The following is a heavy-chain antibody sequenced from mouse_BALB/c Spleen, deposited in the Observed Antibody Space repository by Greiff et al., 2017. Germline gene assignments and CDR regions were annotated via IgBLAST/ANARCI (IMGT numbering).Heavy chain of an antibody. CDR2: IRNKANGYTT. CDR3: ARDGQFITTAPYFDY. CDR1: GFTFTDYY. J-gene: IGHJ2*01. V-gene: IGHV7-3*02. D-gene: IGHD1-2*01. Sequence: EVKLVESGGGLVQPGGSLRLSCATSGFTFTDYYMSWVRQPPGKALEWLGFIRNKANGYTTEYSASVKGRFTISRDNSQSILYLQMNTLRAEDSATYYCARDGQFITTAPYFDYWGQGTTLTVSS.